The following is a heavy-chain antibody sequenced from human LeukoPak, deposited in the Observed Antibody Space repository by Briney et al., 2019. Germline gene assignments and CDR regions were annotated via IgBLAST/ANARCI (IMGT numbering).Heavy chain of an antibody. V-gene: IGHV1-69*13. Sequence: SVKVSCKASGGTFSSYAISWVRQAPGQGLEWMGGIIPIFGTANYAQKFQGRVTITADESTSTAYMGLSSLRSEDTAVYYCASLYNWNDRLGKHDAFDIWGQGTMVTVSS. CDR1: GGTFSSYA. D-gene: IGHD1-1*01. CDR3: ASLYNWNDRLGKHDAFDI. CDR2: IIPIFGTA. J-gene: IGHJ3*02.